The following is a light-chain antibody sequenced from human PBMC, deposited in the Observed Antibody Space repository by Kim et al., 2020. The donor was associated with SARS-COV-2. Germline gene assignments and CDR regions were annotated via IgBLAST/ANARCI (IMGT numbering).Light chain of an antibody. CDR2: GKN. Sequence: SSELTQDPAVSVALGQTVRITCQGDSLRSYYASWYQQKPGQAPVLVIYGKNNRPSGIPDRSSGSSSGNTASLTITGAQAEDEADYYCNSRDSSGNHLEVF. CDR1: SLRSYY. J-gene: IGLJ1*01. CDR3: NSRDSSGNHLEV. V-gene: IGLV3-19*01.